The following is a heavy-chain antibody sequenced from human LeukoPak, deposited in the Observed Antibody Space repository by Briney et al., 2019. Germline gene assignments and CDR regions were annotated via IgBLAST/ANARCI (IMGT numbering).Heavy chain of an antibody. V-gene: IGHV4-39*01. CDR2: IHYSGAT. J-gene: IGHJ4*02. CDR1: GGSISSSSYY. D-gene: IGHD4-17*01. Sequence: ETLSLTCPVSGGSISSSSYYWGWIRQPPGKGLEWIGSIHYSGATYYNPSLKSRVTISVDTSRNQFSLKLSSVTAADTAVYYCARHKYTVTTYDYWGQGTLVTVSS. CDR3: ARHKYTVTTYDY.